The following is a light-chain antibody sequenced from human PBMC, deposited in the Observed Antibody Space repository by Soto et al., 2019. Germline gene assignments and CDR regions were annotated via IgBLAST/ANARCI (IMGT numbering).Light chain of an antibody. Sequence: DIQMTQSPSTLSGSVGDRVTITCRPSQGIGTALAWYQQKPGAVPKLLVHTASTLQSGVPSRFGGSGSGTDFTLTISSLQPEDVATYYCQKYDRAPTFGPGTKVDIK. V-gene: IGKV1-27*01. CDR2: TAS. J-gene: IGKJ1*01. CDR1: QGIGTA. CDR3: QKYDRAPT.